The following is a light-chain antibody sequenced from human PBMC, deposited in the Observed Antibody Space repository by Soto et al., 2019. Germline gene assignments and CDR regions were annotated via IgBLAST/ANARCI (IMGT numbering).Light chain of an antibody. CDR1: SSDVGASNF. CDR2: DVA. J-gene: IGLJ7*01. V-gene: IGLV2-14*03. Sequence: QSALTQPASVSASPGQSITISCTGTSSDVGASNFVSWYQQHPGKPPKLIIYDVATRPSGVSNRFSGSKSGSTASLIISRLQTEDEADYYCVSFTSSTTYVFGSGTQLTVL. CDR3: VSFTSSTTYV.